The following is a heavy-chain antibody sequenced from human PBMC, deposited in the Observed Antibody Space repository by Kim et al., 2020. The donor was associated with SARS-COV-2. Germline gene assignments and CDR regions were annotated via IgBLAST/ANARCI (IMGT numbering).Heavy chain of an antibody. CDR1: GFTFSTYA. D-gene: IGHD6-13*01. CDR3: ASPKRESSSRSGY. J-gene: IGHJ4*02. Sequence: GGSLRLSCAASGFTFSTYAMHWVRQAPGKGLEWVAVISYDGSHIYYADSVTGRFTISRDDPKNTIFLQMNSLRAEDTAVYYCASPKRESSSRSGYWGQGT. CDR2: ISYDGSHI. V-gene: IGHV3-30*04.